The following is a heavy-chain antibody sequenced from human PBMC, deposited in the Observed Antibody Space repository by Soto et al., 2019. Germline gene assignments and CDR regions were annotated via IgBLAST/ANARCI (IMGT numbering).Heavy chain of an antibody. D-gene: IGHD6-13*01. CDR3: ARLVELRAAAGSGGSDY. V-gene: IGHV5-10-1*01. CDR1: GYSFTSYW. CDR2: IDPSDSYT. J-gene: IGHJ4*02. Sequence: PGESLKISCKGSGYSFTSYWISWVRQMPGKGLEWMGRIDPSDSYTNYSPSFQGHVTISADKSISTAYLQWSSLKASDTAMYYCARLVELRAAAGSGGSDYWGQGTLVTVSS.